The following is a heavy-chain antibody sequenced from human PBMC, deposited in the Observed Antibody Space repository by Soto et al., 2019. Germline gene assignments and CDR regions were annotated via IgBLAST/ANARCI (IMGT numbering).Heavy chain of an antibody. D-gene: IGHD3-10*01. J-gene: IGHJ4*02. CDR1: GDSFTSYW. V-gene: IGHV5-10-1*01. CDR3: ARLVRGVIITEVLD. CDR2: IDPSDSYT. Sequence: EVQLVQSGAEVKKPGESLRISWKCSGDSFTSYWISWVRQMAVEGMEWMGRIDPSDSYTNYSPSFQGHVTISADKSISTAYLQWSSLKASDTAMYYCARLVRGVIITEVLDWGQGTLVTVSS.